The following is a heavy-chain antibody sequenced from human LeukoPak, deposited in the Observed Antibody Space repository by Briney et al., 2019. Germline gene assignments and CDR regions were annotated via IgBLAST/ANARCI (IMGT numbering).Heavy chain of an antibody. J-gene: IGHJ4*02. D-gene: IGHD7-27*01. CDR3: ARLRTGDLDY. CDR2: IYYSGST. Sequence: SETLSLTCTVSGVSISSYYWSWIRQPPGQGLEWIGYIYYSGSTNYNPSLKSRVTISVDTSKNQFSLKLSSVTAADTAVYYCARLRTGDLDYWGQGTLVTVSS. V-gene: IGHV4-59*01. CDR1: GVSISSYY.